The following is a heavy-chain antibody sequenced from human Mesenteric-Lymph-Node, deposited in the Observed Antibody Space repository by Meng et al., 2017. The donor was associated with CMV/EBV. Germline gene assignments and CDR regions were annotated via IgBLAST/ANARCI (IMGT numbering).Heavy chain of an antibody. J-gene: IGHJ4*02. CDR1: GVSVTSGAYH. V-gene: IGHV4-61*08. CDR2: IYGTGIT. D-gene: IGHD2/OR15-2a*01. Sequence: QVQMQGPGPGLVKPSETLSLTCIGSGVSVTSGAYHWSWIRQSPGKGLEWIGYIYGTGITIYNPSLKSRVTILLETSKNQFSLKLNSVTTADTAVYYCAKSRSSTPGIVDDWGQGTLVTSPQ. CDR3: AKSRSSTPGIVDD.